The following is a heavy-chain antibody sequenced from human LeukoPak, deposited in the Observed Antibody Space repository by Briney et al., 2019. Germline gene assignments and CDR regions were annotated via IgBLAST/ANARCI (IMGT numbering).Heavy chain of an antibody. Sequence: ASVKVSCKASGYTFTSYGISWVRQAPGQGLEWMGRISAYYGNTNYAQKLQGRVTMTTDTSTSTAYMELRSLRSGDTAVYYCARRYCSGGSCYMTFDYWGQGTLVTVSS. CDR2: ISAYYGNT. J-gene: IGHJ4*02. V-gene: IGHV1-18*01. D-gene: IGHD2-15*01. CDR3: ARRYCSGGSCYMTFDY. CDR1: GYTFTSYG.